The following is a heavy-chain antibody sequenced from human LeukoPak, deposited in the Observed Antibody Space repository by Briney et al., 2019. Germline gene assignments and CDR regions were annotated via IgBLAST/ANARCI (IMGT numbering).Heavy chain of an antibody. J-gene: IGHJ4*02. D-gene: IGHD4-11*01. CDR3: ARGSPRLAVTIDY. Sequence: SETLSLTCTVSGVSISSGSYYWSWIRQPAGKGLEWIGRIYTSGSTNYNPSLKSRVTISVDTSKNQFSLKLSSVTAADTAVYYCARGSPRLAVTIDYWGQGTLVTVSS. CDR1: GVSISSGSYY. CDR2: IYTSGST. V-gene: IGHV4-61*02.